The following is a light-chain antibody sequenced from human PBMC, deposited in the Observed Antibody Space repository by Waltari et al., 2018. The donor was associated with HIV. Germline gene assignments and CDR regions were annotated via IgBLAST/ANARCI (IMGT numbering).Light chain of an antibody. Sequence: QSALTQPASVSGSPGQSITISCTGTSSDVGGYNYVSWYQQHPGKAPKLMIYDVSKRPSGVSNRFSGSKSGNTASLTISGLQAEDEADYYCSSYTSVWVFGGGTKLTVL. V-gene: IGLV2-14*01. CDR1: SSDVGGYNY. CDR2: DVS. J-gene: IGLJ3*02. CDR3: SSYTSVWV.